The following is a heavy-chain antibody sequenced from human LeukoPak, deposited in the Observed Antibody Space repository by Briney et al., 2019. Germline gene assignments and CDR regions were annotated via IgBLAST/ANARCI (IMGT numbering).Heavy chain of an antibody. J-gene: IGHJ4*02. Sequence: GGSLRLSCAASGFTFSSYSMNWVRQAPGKGLELVSSISSSSSYIYYADSVKGRFTISRDNAKNSLYLQMNSLRAEDTAVYYCARVDSYYDSSAYPDYWGQGTLVTVSS. CDR2: ISSSSSYI. CDR1: GFTFSSYS. V-gene: IGHV3-21*01. D-gene: IGHD3-22*01. CDR3: ARVDSYYDSSAYPDY.